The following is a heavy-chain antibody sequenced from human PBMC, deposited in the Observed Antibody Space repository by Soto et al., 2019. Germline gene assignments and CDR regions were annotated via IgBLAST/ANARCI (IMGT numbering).Heavy chain of an antibody. CDR3: TRTGDPVVVAATCFDP. D-gene: IGHD2-15*01. CDR1: GFTFGDYA. CDR2: IRSKAYGGTT. V-gene: IGHV3-49*03. J-gene: IGHJ5*02. Sequence: GGSLRLSCTASGFTFGDYAMSWFRQAPGKGLEWVGFIRSKAYGGTTEYAASVKGRFTISRDDSKSIAYLQMNSLKTEDTAVYYCTRTGDPVVVAATCFDPWGQGTLVTVSS.